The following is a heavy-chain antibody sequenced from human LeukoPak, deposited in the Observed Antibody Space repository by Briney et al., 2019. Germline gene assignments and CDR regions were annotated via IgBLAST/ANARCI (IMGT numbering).Heavy chain of an antibody. CDR2: FDPEDGET. CDR1: GYTLTELS. D-gene: IGHD4-11*01. V-gene: IGHV1-24*01. J-gene: IGHJ6*02. CDR3: ATFYSNYRYYFGMDV. Sequence: GASVKVSCKVSGYTLTELSMHWVRQAPGKGLEWMGGFDPEDGETIYAQKFQGRVTMTEDTSTDTAYMELSSLRSEDTAVYYCATFYSNYRYYFGMDVWGQGTTVTVSS.